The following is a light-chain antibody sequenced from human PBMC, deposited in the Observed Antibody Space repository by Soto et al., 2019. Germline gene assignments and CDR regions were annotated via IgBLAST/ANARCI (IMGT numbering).Light chain of an antibody. V-gene: IGKV1-5*01. CDR2: ETA. CDR3: QQYYSYLWT. CDR1: QSIRSW. J-gene: IGKJ1*01. Sequence: IQMTQPPATVCGSVGGRVTITWRASQSIRSWLAWYQQKPGKAPKLLIYETASLERGVPSRFSGSGTRTELALTISCLQADDFAPNCWQQYYSYLWTLGQGTKVYI.